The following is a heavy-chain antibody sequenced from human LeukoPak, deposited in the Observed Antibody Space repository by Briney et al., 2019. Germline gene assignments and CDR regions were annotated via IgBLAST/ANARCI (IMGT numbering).Heavy chain of an antibody. CDR3: ARLRRNNDAFDI. CDR2: IYPGDSDT. Sequence: GESLKISCEGSGYSFNTYWIGWVRQMPGRGLEWMGIIYPGDSDTRYSPSFQGQVTISADKSISTAYLQWSSLKASDTAMYYCARLRRNNDAFDIWGQGTMVTVSS. V-gene: IGHV5-51*01. J-gene: IGHJ3*02. CDR1: GYSFNTYW. D-gene: IGHD1/OR15-1a*01.